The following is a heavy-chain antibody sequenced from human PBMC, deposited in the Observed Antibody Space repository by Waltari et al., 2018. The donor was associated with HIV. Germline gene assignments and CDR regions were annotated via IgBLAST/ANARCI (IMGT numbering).Heavy chain of an antibody. CDR3: ARGRSHAWVGEMKAVFDI. CDR2: IFHSGST. CDR1: GYSISSGYY. J-gene: IGHJ3*02. Sequence: QLQLQESGPGLVKPSETLSLTCSVSGYSISSGYYGGWIRQSPGKGLEWIVSIFHSGSTYYNPSLKSRVTLSVDTSKNQFSLNLSSVTAADAAMYYCARGRSHAWVGEMKAVFDIWGPGTMVTVSS. D-gene: IGHD3-16*02. V-gene: IGHV4-38-2*02.